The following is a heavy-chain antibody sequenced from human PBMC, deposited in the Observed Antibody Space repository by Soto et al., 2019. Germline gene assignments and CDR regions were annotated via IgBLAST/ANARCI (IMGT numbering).Heavy chain of an antibody. Sequence: QVQLVQSESEMKKPGASVKVACKASGYTFINYGIHWMRHVPGQGLEWMGWVNDYRNKVNYAKKFQGRVTLTSDTSTSTGYMELRSKRSDDTAVYYCARGDSFTSGICFFYWGQGTLVTVSA. CDR1: GYTFINYG. D-gene: IGHD2-8*01. V-gene: IGHV1-18*01. J-gene: IGHJ1*01. CDR3: ARGDSFTSGICFFY. CDR2: VNDYRNKV.